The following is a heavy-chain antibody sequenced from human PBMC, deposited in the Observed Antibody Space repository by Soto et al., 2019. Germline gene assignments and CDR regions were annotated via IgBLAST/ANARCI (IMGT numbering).Heavy chain of an antibody. Sequence: EVQLVESGGGLVQPGGSVRLSCVVSGFTVSRYDMHWVRQATGKPLEWVSVIGSAGDTYYPDSVKGRFTISIENAKNSLYLQMNSLKAEDTAVYYCAKADDGGTHFEYWGQGTLVTVAS. CDR1: GFTVSRYD. CDR2: IGSAGDT. D-gene: IGHD4-17*01. V-gene: IGHV3-13*01. J-gene: IGHJ4*02. CDR3: AKADDGGTHFEY.